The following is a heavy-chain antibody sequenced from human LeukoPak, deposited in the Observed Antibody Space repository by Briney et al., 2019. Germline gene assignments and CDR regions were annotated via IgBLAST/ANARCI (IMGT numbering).Heavy chain of an antibody. Sequence: GGSLRLSCAASEFTFSNYAMTWVRQAPGKGLEWVSAINSGGSTNYADSVKGRFTISRDNSRNTLYLQMNSLRAEDTAIYYCAKEKGSSGLFDYWGQGTLVTVSS. V-gene: IGHV3-23*01. J-gene: IGHJ4*02. CDR3: AKEKGSSGLFDY. CDR1: EFTFSNYA. D-gene: IGHD6-19*01. CDR2: INSGGST.